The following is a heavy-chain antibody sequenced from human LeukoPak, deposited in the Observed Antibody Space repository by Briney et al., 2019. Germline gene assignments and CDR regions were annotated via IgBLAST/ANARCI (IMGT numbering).Heavy chain of an antibody. Sequence: PGGSLRLSCAASGFTFSSYAMSWVRQAPGKGLEWVSAISGSGGSTYYADSVKGRFTISRDNSKNTLYLQMNSLRAEDTAVYYCARAAITIFAPMEGYMDVWGKGTTVTVSS. J-gene: IGHJ6*03. CDR1: GFTFSSYA. CDR2: ISGSGGST. D-gene: IGHD3-3*01. CDR3: ARAAITIFAPMEGYMDV. V-gene: IGHV3-23*01.